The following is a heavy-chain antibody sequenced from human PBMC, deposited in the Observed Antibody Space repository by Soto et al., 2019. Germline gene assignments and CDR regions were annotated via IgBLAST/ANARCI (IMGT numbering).Heavy chain of an antibody. J-gene: IGHJ4*02. Sequence: GESLKISCKGSGYSFTSYWISWVRQMPGKGLEWMGRIDPSDSYTNYSPSFQGHVTISADKSISTAYLQWSSLKASDTAMYYCARHYYDILTGYSGTDYWGQGTLVTVSS. CDR1: GYSFTSYW. V-gene: IGHV5-10-1*01. D-gene: IGHD3-9*01. CDR2: IDPSDSYT. CDR3: ARHYYDILTGYSGTDY.